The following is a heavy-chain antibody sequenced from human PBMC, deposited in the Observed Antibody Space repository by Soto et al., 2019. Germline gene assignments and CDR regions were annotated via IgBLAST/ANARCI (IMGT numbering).Heavy chain of an antibody. Sequence: GGSLRLSCAASGFTFSTYGMHWVGQAPGKGLEWVALMSYAGSKKYYADSVKGRFTISRDNSKNTLFLQLNSLRAEDTAVYYCASSHTTSWYGQAYWGQGTLDTVSS. D-gene: IGHD6-13*01. CDR1: GFTFSTYG. J-gene: IGHJ4*02. CDR3: ASSHTTSWYGQAY. CDR2: MSYAGSKK. V-gene: IGHV3-30*03.